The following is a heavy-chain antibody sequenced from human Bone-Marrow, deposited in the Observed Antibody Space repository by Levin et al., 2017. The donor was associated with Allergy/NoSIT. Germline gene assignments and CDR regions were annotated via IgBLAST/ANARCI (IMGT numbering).Heavy chain of an antibody. D-gene: IGHD5-12*01. CDR1: GYTFTSFD. CDR3: ARGELGSGYLFDY. J-gene: IGHJ4*02. V-gene: IGHV1-8*01. CDR2: MYPNSDNA. Sequence: GESLKISCKTSGYTFTSFDINWVRQATGQGLEWMGWMYPNSDNAGYAQKFQGRVTMTRNTSISTAYMELSSLRAEDTAIYYCARGELGSGYLFDYWGQGTLVTVSS.